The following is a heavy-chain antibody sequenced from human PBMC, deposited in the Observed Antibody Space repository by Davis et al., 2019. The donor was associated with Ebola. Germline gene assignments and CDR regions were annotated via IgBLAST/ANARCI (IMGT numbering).Heavy chain of an antibody. Sequence: GSLRLSCTVSGASISSSYWSWIRQPPGKGLDWIGYVHYSGSTNYNPSLKSRLSMSVDTSKNQFSLKLSSVSAADAAVYYCARLRMTTVTRKYYFDYWGQGTLVTVSS. CDR2: VHYSGST. CDR3: ARLRMTTVTRKYYFDY. CDR1: GASISSSY. J-gene: IGHJ4*02. D-gene: IGHD4-17*01. V-gene: IGHV4-59*01.